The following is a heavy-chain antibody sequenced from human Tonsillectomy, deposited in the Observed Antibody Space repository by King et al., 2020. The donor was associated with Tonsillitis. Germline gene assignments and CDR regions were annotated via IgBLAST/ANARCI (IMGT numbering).Heavy chain of an antibody. CDR3: ARDKGDYDSSGYD. CDR1: GGSISSNY. V-gene: IGHV4-59*01. CDR2: IYDSGTT. Sequence: QLQESGPGLVKPSETLSLTCTVSGGSISSNYWTWIRQPPGKSLEWIGYIYDSGTTNYNPSLESRVTISVDTSKNQFSLRLSSVTAADTAVYYCARDKGDYDSSGYDWGQGTLVTVSS. D-gene: IGHD3-22*01. J-gene: IGHJ4*02.